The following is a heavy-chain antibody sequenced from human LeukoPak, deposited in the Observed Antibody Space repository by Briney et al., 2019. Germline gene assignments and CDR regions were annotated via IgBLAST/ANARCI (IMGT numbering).Heavy chain of an antibody. Sequence: SETLSLTCTVSGGSISSSDYYWGWIRQPPGKGLEWIASTYYSGSTYYSPSLKSGVTISVDTSKNQFSLKLRSVTATDTAVYYCARGLTRGYTYGGCFDPWGQGTLVTVSS. V-gene: IGHV4-39*01. J-gene: IGHJ5*02. CDR1: GGSISSSDYY. D-gene: IGHD5-12*01. CDR3: ARGLTRGYTYGGCFDP. CDR2: TYYSGST.